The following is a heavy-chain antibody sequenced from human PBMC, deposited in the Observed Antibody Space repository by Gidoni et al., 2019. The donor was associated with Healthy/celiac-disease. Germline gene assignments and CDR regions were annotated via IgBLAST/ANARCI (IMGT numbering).Heavy chain of an antibody. D-gene: IGHD3-10*01. CDR1: GFTFSSYS. CDR3: ARDRGRADRPTELSY. V-gene: IGHV3-48*02. J-gene: IGHJ4*02. Sequence: EVQLVESGGGLVQPGGSLGLPCAASGFTFSSYSMNWVRQDPGKGLGWVSYISSSSSTIYYADSVKGRFTISRDNAKNSLYLQMNSLRDEDTAVYYCARDRGRADRPTELSYWGQGTLVTVS. CDR2: ISSSSSTI.